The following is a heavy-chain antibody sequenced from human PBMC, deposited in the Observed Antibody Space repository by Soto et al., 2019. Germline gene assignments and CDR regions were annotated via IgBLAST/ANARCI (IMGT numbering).Heavy chain of an antibody. CDR3: AREMIPMIMGGMSAMDV. CDR1: KFTFASYV. Sequence: QVQLVESGGGVVQPERSQRLSCTASKFTFASYVMHWVRQAPGEGLEWVALISFDGTNKYYADSVKGRFTISRDNSKNTMELQINRLRPEDTAVYYCAREMIPMIMGGMSAMDVWGQGTTVTVS. J-gene: IGHJ6*02. D-gene: IGHD3-22*01. CDR2: ISFDGTNK. V-gene: IGHV3-30*04.